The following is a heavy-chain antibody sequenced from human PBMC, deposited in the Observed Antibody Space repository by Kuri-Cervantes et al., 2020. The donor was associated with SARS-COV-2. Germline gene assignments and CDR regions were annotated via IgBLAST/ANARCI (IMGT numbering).Heavy chain of an antibody. CDR2: INPSGGST. V-gene: IGHV1-46*01. CDR1: GYTFTNYS. CDR3: ARGSAGGRYSNYVLDY. Sequence: GGSLRPSCQASGYTFTNYSMHWVRQVPGQGLEWMGIINPSGGSTSYAKKFQGGATMTRDTSTSTVYMELSSLRSEDTAVYYCARGSAGGRYSNYVLDYWGQGTLVTVSS. J-gene: IGHJ4*02. D-gene: IGHD4-11*01.